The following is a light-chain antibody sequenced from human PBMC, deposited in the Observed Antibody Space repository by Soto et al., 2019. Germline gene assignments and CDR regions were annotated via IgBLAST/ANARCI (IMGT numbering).Light chain of an antibody. CDR2: DAS. V-gene: IGKV1-33*01. CDR1: QDINNY. J-gene: IGKJ4*01. CDR3: QQGSNWPPLT. Sequence: IQMTQSPSSLSASVGDRVTITCQASQDINNYLNWYQQKPGKAPKLLIYDASNLETGVPSRFSGSGSGTDFTLTISSLEPEDFALYYCQQGSNWPPLTFGGGTKVEIK.